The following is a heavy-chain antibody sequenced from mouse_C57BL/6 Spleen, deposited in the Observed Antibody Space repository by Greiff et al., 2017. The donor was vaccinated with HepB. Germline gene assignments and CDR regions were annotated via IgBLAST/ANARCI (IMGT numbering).Heavy chain of an antibody. CDR2: IFPGSGST. Sequence: QVQLQQSGPELVKPGASVKISCKASGYTFTDYYINWVKQRPGQGLEWIGWIFPGSGSTYYNEKFKGKATLTVDKSSSTAYMLLSSLTSEDSAVYFCARSLLYGNYLYYYAMDYWGQGTSVTVSS. V-gene: IGHV1-75*01. CDR1: GYTFTDYY. CDR3: ARSLLYGNYLYYYAMDY. D-gene: IGHD2-1*01. J-gene: IGHJ4*01.